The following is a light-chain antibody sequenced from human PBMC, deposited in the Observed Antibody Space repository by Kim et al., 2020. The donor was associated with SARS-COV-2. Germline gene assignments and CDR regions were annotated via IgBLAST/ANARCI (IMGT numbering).Light chain of an antibody. CDR2: DND. J-gene: IGLJ2*01. V-gene: IGLV1-44*01. Sequence: ELTHPPSASGTPGQRVTISCSGSSSNIGSNTVNWYQQVPGTAPKLLIYDNDQRPSGVPDRFSGSKSGTSASLAISGLQSEDEADYYCAAWDDSLNVLFGGGTQLTVL. CDR3: AAWDDSLNVL. CDR1: SSNIGSNT.